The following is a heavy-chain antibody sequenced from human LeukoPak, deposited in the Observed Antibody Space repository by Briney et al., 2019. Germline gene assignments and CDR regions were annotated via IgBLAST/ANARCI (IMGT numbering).Heavy chain of an antibody. CDR2: ISAYNGNT. D-gene: IGHD5-18*01. CDR3: ARVGYSYGYKEFDY. J-gene: IGHJ4*02. CDR1: GYTFTSYG. Sequence: VASVKVSCKASGYTFTSYGISWVRQAPGQGLEWMGWISAYNGNTNYAQKLQGRVTMTTDTSTSTAYMELRSLRSDDTAVHYCARVGYSYGYKEFDYWGQGTLVTVSS. V-gene: IGHV1-18*01.